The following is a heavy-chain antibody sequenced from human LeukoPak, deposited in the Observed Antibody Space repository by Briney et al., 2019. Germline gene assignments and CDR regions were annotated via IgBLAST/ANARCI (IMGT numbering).Heavy chain of an antibody. D-gene: IGHD3-10*01. Sequence: PGGSLRLSCAASGFTVSSNYIRWVREAPGKGLEWVSVNYSNGRTYYADPVKGRFTISRDISKNTLYLQMNSLRAEDTAVYYCARVLSGRGSLYDYYYYMDVWGKGTTVTISS. CDR3: ARVLSGRGSLYDYYYYMDV. V-gene: IGHV3-53*01. J-gene: IGHJ6*03. CDR1: GFTVSSNY. CDR2: NYSNGRT.